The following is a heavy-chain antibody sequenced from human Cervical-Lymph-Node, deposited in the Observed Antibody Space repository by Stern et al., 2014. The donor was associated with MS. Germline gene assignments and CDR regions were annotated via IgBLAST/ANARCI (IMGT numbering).Heavy chain of an antibody. CDR2: IFPRDSNT. CDR3: GRSPATPSGYDRFDY. CDR1: GYLFDDYW. J-gene: IGHJ4*02. Sequence: EVQLVESGAEVKKPGESLKISCEASGYLFDDYWIGWVRQMSGRGLELVAIIFPRDSNTRYSPSVQGQVTISADKSISPAYLQWSSRKPWDTAMYYGGRSPATPSGYDRFDYWGQGALVTVSS. V-gene: IGHV5-51*03. D-gene: IGHD5-12*01.